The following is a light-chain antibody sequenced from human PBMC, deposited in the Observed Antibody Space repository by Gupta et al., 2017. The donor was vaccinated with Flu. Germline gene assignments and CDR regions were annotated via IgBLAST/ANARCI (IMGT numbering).Light chain of an antibody. CDR2: WAS. J-gene: IGKJ4*01. CDR1: QSVLYSSDNKNY. CDR3: QQDDSFPLT. Sequence: DIVMTQSPDSLAVSLGERATINCKSSQSVLYSSDNKNYLVWYQQKPGQPPKLLIYWASTRESGVPDRFSGSGSGTDFTLTISMLHAEDVAVYYCQQDDSFPLTFGGGTKLEIK. V-gene: IGKV4-1*01.